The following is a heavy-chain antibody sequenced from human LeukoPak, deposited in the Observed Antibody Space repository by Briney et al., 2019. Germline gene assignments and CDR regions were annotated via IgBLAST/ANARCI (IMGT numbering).Heavy chain of an antibody. CDR3: ARDQEQLAVTSLDY. J-gene: IGHJ4*02. CDR2: TNPNSGGT. V-gene: IGHV1-2*02. CDR1: GYTFTGYY. Sequence: ASVKVSCKASGYTFTGYYMHWVRQAPGQGLEWMGWTNPNSGGTNYAQKFQGRVTMTRDTSISTAYMELSRLRSDDTAVYYCARDQEQLAVTSLDYWGQGTLVTVSS. D-gene: IGHD6-6*01.